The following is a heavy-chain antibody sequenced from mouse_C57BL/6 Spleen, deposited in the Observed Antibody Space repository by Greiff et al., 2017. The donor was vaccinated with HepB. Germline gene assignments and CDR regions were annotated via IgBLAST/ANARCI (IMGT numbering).Heavy chain of an antibody. V-gene: IGHV1-54*01. D-gene: IGHD1-1*02. J-gene: IGHJ1*03. CDR2: INPGSGGN. CDR1: GFAFTNYL. CDR3: ARCGDGRGYCDV. Sequence: QVQLQQSGAELVRPGTSVSMSCKASGFAFTNYLIEWVHQTPGQGLEWLGVINPGSGGNNYNEHFKGKATLTADKSSSTAYMQLSRLTSEDSAVYFCARCGDGRGYCDVWGKGTTVTVSS.